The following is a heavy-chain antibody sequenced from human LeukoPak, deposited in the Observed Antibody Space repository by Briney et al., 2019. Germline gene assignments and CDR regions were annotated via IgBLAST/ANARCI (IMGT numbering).Heavy chain of an antibody. J-gene: IGHJ4*02. CDR3: ARDPRVVVTGYFDY. D-gene: IGHD2-15*01. CDR2: IKQDGSEK. CDR1: GFTFSSYW. Sequence: GGSLRLSCAASGFTFSSYWMSWVRQAPGKGLEWVANIKQDGSEKYYVDSVKGRFTISRDNAKNSLYLQMNSLRAEDTAVYYCARDPRVVVTGYFDYWGQGTLVTVSS. V-gene: IGHV3-7*01.